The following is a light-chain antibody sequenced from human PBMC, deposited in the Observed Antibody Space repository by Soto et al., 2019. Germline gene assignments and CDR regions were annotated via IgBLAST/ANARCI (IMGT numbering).Light chain of an antibody. CDR3: GTWDSSLSAWV. CDR2: DNN. Sequence: QSVLTQPPSASSTPGQTVTISCSGSTSNIGTFYVYWYQHLPGTAPKLLIYDNNKRPSGIPDRFSGSKSGTSATLGITGLQTGDEADYYCGTWDSSLSAWVFGGGTKLTVL. J-gene: IGLJ3*02. V-gene: IGLV1-51*01. CDR1: TSNIGTFY.